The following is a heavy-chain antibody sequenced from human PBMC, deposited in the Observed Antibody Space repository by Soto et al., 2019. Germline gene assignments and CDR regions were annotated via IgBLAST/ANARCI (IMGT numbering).Heavy chain of an antibody. Sequence: QVQLVESGGGVVQPGRSLRLSCAASGFIFSTRVIHWIRQAPGKGLEWVAGISHDGTNKHYADSVKGRFTVSRDNAKNTLDVQMDTLRVDDTGVYYCATEDRSSGRAGTFYLWGPGTLVTVSS. D-gene: IGHD3-22*01. CDR2: ISHDGTNK. CDR1: GFIFSTRV. CDR3: ATEDRSSGRAGTFYL. V-gene: IGHV3-30-3*01. J-gene: IGHJ1*01.